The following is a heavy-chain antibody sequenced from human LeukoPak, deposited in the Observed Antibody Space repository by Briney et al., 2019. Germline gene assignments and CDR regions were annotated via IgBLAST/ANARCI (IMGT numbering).Heavy chain of an antibody. CDR1: GFTFSNYN. V-gene: IGHV3-21*01. CDR3: ARASGRVSYFYGLDV. CDR2: ISDSSTYI. Sequence: GGSLRLSCAASGFTFSNYNMNWVRQTPGKGLEWVSSISDSSTYIYYVDSVKGRFTISRDNAKNSLYLQMNSLRAEDTAVYYCARASGRVSYFYGLDVWGQGTTVTVSS. D-gene: IGHD2-15*01. J-gene: IGHJ6*02.